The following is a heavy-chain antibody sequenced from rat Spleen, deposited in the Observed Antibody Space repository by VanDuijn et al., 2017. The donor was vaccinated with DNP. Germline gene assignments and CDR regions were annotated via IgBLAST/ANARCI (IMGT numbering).Heavy chain of an antibody. V-gene: IGHV2-1*01. CDR3: ARSGNYGNYYTMDA. J-gene: IGHJ4*01. CDR1: GFSLTSNS. CDR2: VQSGGNT. Sequence: QVQLKESGPGLVQPSQTLSLTCTVAGFSLTSNSVHWVRPSPGKGLEWMGRVQSGGNTDYSSGLRSRLSINRDTSKSQVLLKMNSLQTEDTAMYFCARSGNYGNYYTMDAWGQGTSVTVSS. D-gene: IGHD1-11*01.